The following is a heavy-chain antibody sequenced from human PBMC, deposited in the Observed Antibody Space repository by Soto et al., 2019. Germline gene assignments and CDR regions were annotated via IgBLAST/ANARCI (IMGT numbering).Heavy chain of an antibody. D-gene: IGHD3-22*01. CDR3: ATGGSGYYAN. J-gene: IGHJ4*02. CDR2: IKTDGTYA. CDR1: GFTFSTYW. Sequence: EVQLVESGGDLVQPGGSLRLSCAASGFTFSTYWMHWVRQAPGKGLLWVSRIKTDGTYATYADSVKGRFTISRDNAKTPLYLQMNSRRVEDAAVYYCATGGSGYYANWGQGTLVTVSS. V-gene: IGHV3-74*01.